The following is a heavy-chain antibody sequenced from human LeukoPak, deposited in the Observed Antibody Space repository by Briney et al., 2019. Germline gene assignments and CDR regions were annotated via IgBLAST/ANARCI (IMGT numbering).Heavy chain of an antibody. D-gene: IGHD6-19*01. J-gene: IGHJ4*02. CDR2: INTDGTVT. CDR3: ATKQWLAPPPDS. CDR1: GFTFSKYW. Sequence: GRSLRLSCAASGFTFSKYWMLWVRQAPGKGLESVSRINTDGTVTTYADSVKGRFTVSRDNAVNTMFLQMNSVRDEDTAVYYCATKQWLAPPPDSWGQGTPVTVSS. V-gene: IGHV3-74*01.